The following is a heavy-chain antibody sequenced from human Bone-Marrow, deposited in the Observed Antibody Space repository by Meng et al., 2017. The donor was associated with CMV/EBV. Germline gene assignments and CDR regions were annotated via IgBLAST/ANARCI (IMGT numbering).Heavy chain of an antibody. CDR2: IRYDGSNK. V-gene: IGHV3-30*02. CDR1: GFTFSSYG. D-gene: IGHD6-6*01. J-gene: IGHJ4*02. CDR3: AKNMRSSSMAARSAIDY. Sequence: GESLKISCAASGFTFSSYGMHWVRQAPGKGLEWVAFIRYDGSNKYYADSVKGRFTISRDNSKNTLYLQMNSLRADDTAEYYCAKNMRSSSMAARSAIDYWGQGTLVTVSS.